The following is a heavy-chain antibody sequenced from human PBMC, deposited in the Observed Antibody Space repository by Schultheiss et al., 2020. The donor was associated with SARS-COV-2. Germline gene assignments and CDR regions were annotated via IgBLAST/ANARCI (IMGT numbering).Heavy chain of an antibody. Sequence: GGSLRLSCAASGFTFSGFTMTWVRQAPGKGLEWVSLISGGGTTYYADSVKGRFTISRDNSKDTLYLQMNSLRVEDTAVYYCARGRDTSGYSALDIWGQGTMVTVSS. CDR1: GFTFSGFT. D-gene: IGHD3-22*01. CDR2: ISGGGTT. V-gene: IGHV3-23*01. CDR3: ARGRDTSGYSALDI. J-gene: IGHJ3*02.